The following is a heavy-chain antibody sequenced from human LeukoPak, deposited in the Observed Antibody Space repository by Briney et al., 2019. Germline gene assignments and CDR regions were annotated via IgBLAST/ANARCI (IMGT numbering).Heavy chain of an antibody. J-gene: IGHJ3*02. CDR2: IYSGGST. V-gene: IGHV3-66*01. D-gene: IGHD3-22*01. Sequence: AGGSLRLSCAASGFTVSSNYMSWVRQAPGKGLEWVSVIYSGGSTYYADSVKGRFTISRDNSKNTLYLQMNSLRAEDTAVYYCARDYYDSSGYPYAFDIWGQGTMVTVSS. CDR1: GFTVSSNY. CDR3: ARDYYDSSGYPYAFDI.